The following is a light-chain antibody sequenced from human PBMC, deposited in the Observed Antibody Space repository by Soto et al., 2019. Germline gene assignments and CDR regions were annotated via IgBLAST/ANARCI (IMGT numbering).Light chain of an antibody. V-gene: IGKV3-20*01. J-gene: IGKJ1*01. CDR3: QQYGSSPRT. CDR2: GAS. Sequence: EIVLMQSPGTLSLSPGERSNLPWRARKSVSSSYLAWYQQKPGQAPRLLIYGASSRATGIPDRFSGSGSGTDFTLTISRLEPEDFAVYYCQQYGSSPRTFGQGTKVDIK. CDR1: KSVSSSY.